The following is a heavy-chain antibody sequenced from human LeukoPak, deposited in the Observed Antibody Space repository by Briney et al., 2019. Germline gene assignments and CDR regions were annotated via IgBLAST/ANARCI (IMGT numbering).Heavy chain of an antibody. V-gene: IGHV4-59*01. CDR3: ARGGYSYGKNWFDP. CDR2: IYYSGTT. J-gene: IGHJ5*02. Sequence: SETLSLTCTVSGGSISSYYWSWIRQPPGKGLEWIGYIYYSGTTNYNPSLKSRVTMSVDTSKNQFSLKLSSVTAADTAVYYCARGGYSYGKNWFDPWGQGTLVTVSS. D-gene: IGHD5-18*01. CDR1: GGSISSYY.